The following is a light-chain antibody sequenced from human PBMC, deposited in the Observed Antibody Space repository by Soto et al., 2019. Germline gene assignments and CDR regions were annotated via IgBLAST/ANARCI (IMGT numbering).Light chain of an antibody. CDR2: LEGSGSY. CDR3: ETWDSNTRV. Sequence: QPVLTQSSSASASLGSSVKFTCTLSSGHSSYIIAWHQQQPGKAPRYLMKLEGSGSYNKGSGVPDRFSGSSSGADRYLTISNLQFEDEADYYCETWDSNTRVFGGGTKLTVL. J-gene: IGLJ2*01. CDR1: SGHSSYI. V-gene: IGLV4-60*02.